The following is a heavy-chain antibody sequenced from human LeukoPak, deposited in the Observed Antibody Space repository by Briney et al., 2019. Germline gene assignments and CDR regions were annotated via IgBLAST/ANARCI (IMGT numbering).Heavy chain of an antibody. V-gene: IGHV3-21*01. D-gene: IGHD6-13*01. CDR1: GFTFSSYS. CDR2: ISSSSSYI. CDR3: ARDDSSSDNWFDP. Sequence: GGSLRLSCAASGFTFSSYSMNWVRRAPGKGLEWVSSISSSSSYIYYADSVKGRFTISRDNAKNSLYLQMNSLRAEDTAVYYCARDDSSSDNWFDPWGQGTLVTVSS. J-gene: IGHJ5*02.